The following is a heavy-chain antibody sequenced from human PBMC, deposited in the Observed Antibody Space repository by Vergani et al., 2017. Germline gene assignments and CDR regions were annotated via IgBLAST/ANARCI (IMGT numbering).Heavy chain of an antibody. CDR3: ARDKHQHYYFDY. CDR1: GFTFSSYG. V-gene: IGHV3-33*01. J-gene: IGHJ4*02. Sequence: QVQLVESGGGVVQPGRSLRLSCAASGFTFSSYGMHWVRQAPGKGLEWVAVIWYDGSNKYYADSVKGRFTISRDNSKNTLYLQMNSLRAEDTAVYYCARDKHQHYYFDYWGQGTLVTVSS. CDR2: IWYDGSNK.